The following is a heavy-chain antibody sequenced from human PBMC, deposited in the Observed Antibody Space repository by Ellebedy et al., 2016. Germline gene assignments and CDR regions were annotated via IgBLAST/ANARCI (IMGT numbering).Heavy chain of an antibody. CDR2: INPSGGST. D-gene: IGHD6-19*01. V-gene: IGHV1-46*01. J-gene: IGHJ3*02. CDR3: ARERGSIAVALEPDAFDI. Sequence: ASVKVSCKASGYTFTSYYMHWVRQAPGQGLEWMGIINPSGGSTSYAQKFQGRVTMTRDTSTSTVYMELSSLRSEDTAVYYCARERGSIAVALEPDAFDIWGQGTMVTVSS. CDR1: GYTFTSYY.